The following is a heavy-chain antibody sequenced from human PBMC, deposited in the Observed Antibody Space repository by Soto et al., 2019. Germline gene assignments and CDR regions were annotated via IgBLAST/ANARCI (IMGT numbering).Heavy chain of an antibody. CDR2: IKQDGSEK. Sequence: GGSLRLSCAASGFTFSSYWMSWVRQAPGKGLEWVANIKQDGSEKYYVDSVKGRFTISRDNAKNSLYLQMNSLRAEETAVYYCARDSNPYYYDSSGYYPYYYYYYGMDVWGKGTTVTVSS. CDR1: GFTFSSYW. D-gene: IGHD3-22*01. CDR3: ARDSNPYYYDSSGYYPYYYYYYGMDV. V-gene: IGHV3-7*01. J-gene: IGHJ6*04.